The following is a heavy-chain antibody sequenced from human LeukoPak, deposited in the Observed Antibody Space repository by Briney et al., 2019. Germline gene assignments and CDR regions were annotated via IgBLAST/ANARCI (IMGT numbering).Heavy chain of an antibody. D-gene: IGHD1-26*01. CDR3: ARHSRRWEPRVRYFDY. V-gene: IGHV4-34*01. CDR1: GGSFSGYY. J-gene: IGHJ4*02. Sequence: PSETLSLTCAVYGGSFSGYYWSWIRQPPGKGLEGIGEINHSGSTNYNPSLKSRVTISVDTSKNQFSLKLSSVTAADTAVYYCARHSRRWEPRVRYFDYWGQGTLVTVSS. CDR2: INHSGST.